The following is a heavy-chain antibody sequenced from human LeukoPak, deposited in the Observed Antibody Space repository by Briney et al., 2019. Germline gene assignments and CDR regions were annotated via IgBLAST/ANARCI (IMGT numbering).Heavy chain of an antibody. CDR2: INHSGST. CDR1: GGSFSGYY. Sequence: SETLSLTCAVYGGSFSGYYWSWIRQPPGKGLEWIGEINHSGSTNYNPSLKSRVTISVDTSKNQFSLKLSSVTAADTAVYYCARDRFRLDYWGQGTLVTVSS. J-gene: IGHJ4*02. D-gene: IGHD3-10*01. V-gene: IGHV4-34*01. CDR3: ARDRFRLDY.